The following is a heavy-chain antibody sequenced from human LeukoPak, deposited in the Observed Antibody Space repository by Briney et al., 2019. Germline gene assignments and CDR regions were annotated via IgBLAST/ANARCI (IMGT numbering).Heavy chain of an antibody. CDR1: GGSISSYY. V-gene: IGHV4-4*09. CDR3: ARLSAIFGVAILDY. D-gene: IGHD3-3*01. Sequence: SETLSLTCTVSGGSISSYYWSWIRQPPGKGLEWIGYIYTSGSTNYNPSLESRVTISVDTSKNQFSLKLSSVTAADTAVYYCARLSAIFGVAILDYWGQGTLVTVSS. J-gene: IGHJ4*02. CDR2: IYTSGST.